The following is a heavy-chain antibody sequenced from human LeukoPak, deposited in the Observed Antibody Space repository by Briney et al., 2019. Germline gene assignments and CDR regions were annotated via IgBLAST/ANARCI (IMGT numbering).Heavy chain of an antibody. CDR2: ISYDGSYK. CDR3: AKEKVVVVPAAILDY. J-gene: IGHJ4*02. V-gene: IGHV3-30*18. CDR1: GFTFSNYG. Sequence: TGGSLRLSCAASGFTFSNYGMHGVRQAPGKGLEWVTVISYDGSYKYYADSVKGRFTISRDNSKNTLYLQMNSLRAEDTAVYYCAKEKVVVVPAAILDYWGQGTLVTVSS. D-gene: IGHD2-2*01.